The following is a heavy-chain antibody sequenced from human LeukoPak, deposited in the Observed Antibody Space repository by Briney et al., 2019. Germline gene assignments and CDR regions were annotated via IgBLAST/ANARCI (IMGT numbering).Heavy chain of an antibody. CDR1: GGTFNNYA. CDR3: AKDLIIGLYDSSDYYSPSFDY. D-gene: IGHD3-22*01. CDR2: IIPIFGTA. V-gene: IGHV1-69*13. J-gene: IGHJ4*02. Sequence: SVTVSFKACGGTFNNYAMSWVRQAPGQGREWMGGIIPIFGTANYAQKFQGRGTITADESTSTAYMELRSLRAEDTAVYYCAKDLIIGLYDSSDYYSPSFDYWGQGTLVTVSS.